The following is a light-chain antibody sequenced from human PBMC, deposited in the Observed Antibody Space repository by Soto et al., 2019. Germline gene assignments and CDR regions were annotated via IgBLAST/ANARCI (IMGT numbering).Light chain of an antibody. V-gene: IGKV1-33*01. CDR3: QQYNSMLS. J-gene: IGKJ4*01. Sequence: DIQMTQSPSSLSASEGDRVTITCQSSHDVSRNLNWFQQKPGEASQLLIYDASNLERGVPSSFSGSWSGTDFTLTISSLQPEDVATYYCQQYNSMLSFGGGTEVELK. CDR1: HDVSRN. CDR2: DAS.